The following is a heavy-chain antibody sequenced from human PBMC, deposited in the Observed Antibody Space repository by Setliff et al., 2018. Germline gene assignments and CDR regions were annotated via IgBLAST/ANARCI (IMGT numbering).Heavy chain of an antibody. D-gene: IGHD3-22*01. CDR2: INHSGST. CDR3: TFYNIGSSKDHY. Sequence: PSETLSLTCAVYGGSFSNXXXIWIRQPPGKGLEWIGEINHSGSTNYNPSLKSRVTISVDTSKNQFSLNLSSVTAADTALYSCTFYNIGSSKDHYWGQGTPVTVSS. J-gene: IGHJ4*02. CDR1: GGSFSNXX. V-gene: IGHV4-34*03.